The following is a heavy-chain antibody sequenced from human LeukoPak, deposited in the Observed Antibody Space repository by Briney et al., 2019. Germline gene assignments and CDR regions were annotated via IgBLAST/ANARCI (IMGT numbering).Heavy chain of an antibody. J-gene: IGHJ2*01. CDR2: IYYSGST. CDR1: GGSISSSSYY. V-gene: IGHV4-39*07. Sequence: PSETLSLTCTVSGGSISSSSYYWGWIRQPPGKGLEWIGSIYYSGSTYYNPSLKSRVTISVDTSKNQFSLKLSSVTAADTAVYYCARDLVGALWYFDLWGRGTLVTVSS. D-gene: IGHD1-26*01. CDR3: ARDLVGALWYFDL.